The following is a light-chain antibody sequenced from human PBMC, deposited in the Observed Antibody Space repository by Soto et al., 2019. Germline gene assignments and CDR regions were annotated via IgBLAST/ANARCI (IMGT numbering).Light chain of an antibody. CDR2: YDS. CDR3: QVWDSSSDHPFYV. J-gene: IGLJ1*01. V-gene: IGLV3-21*04. CDR1: NIGSKS. Sequence: SYELTQPPSVSVAPGKTARITCGGTNIGSKSVHWYQQKPGQAPVLVIYYDSDRPSGIPERFSGSNSGNTATLTISRVEAGDEADYYCQVWDSSSDHPFYVFGTGTKVTVL.